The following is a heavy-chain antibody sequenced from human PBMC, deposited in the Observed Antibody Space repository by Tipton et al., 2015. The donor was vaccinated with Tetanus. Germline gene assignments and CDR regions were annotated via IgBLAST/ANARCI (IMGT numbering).Heavy chain of an antibody. CDR1: GYSFNIYW. D-gene: IGHD7-27*01. Sequence: QLVQSGAEVKKAGESLKISCKGSGYSFNIYWIAWVRQMPGKGLEWMGIIYPGDSDTTYSPSFEGQVTISADKSISTAYLQWNNLEASGPALFYCAGRLGPYTGDQIWYFDLWGRGTMVTVSS. V-gene: IGHV5-51*01. CDR2: IYPGDSDT. J-gene: IGHJ2*01. CDR3: AGRLGPYTGDQIWYFDL.